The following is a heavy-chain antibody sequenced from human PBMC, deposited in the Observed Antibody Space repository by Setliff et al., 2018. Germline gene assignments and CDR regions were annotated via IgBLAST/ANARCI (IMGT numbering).Heavy chain of an antibody. CDR2: IYISGST. V-gene: IGHV4-4*07. CDR3: AREQWLDPPGYYYMDV. J-gene: IGHJ6*03. CDR1: GGSISSYY. D-gene: IGHD6-19*01. Sequence: PSETLSLTCTVSGGSISSYYWSWIRQPAGKGLEWIGHIYISGSTDYNPSLKSRVTISVDTSKNQFSLKLNSVTAADMAVYYCAREQWLDPPGYYYMDVWAKGTTVTVSS.